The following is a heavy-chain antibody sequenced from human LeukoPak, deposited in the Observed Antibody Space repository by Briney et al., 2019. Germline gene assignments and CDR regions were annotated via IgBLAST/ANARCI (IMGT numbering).Heavy chain of an antibody. D-gene: IGHD6-19*01. Sequence: GSLRLSCAASGFTFSSYAMSWVRQAPGKGLEWIGSIYHSGSTYYNPSLKSRVTISVDTSKNQFSLKLSSVTAADTAVYYCARGSSGWFKDYWGQGTLVTVSS. J-gene: IGHJ4*02. CDR3: ARGSSGWFKDY. CDR1: GFTFSSYA. V-gene: IGHV4-38-2*01. CDR2: IYHSGST.